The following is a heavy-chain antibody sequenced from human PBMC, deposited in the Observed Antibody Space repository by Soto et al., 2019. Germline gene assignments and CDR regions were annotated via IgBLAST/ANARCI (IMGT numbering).Heavy chain of an antibody. CDR1: GFTLSGRS. V-gene: IGHV3-74*01. CDR2: IDNAGTDS. J-gene: IGHJ6*04. D-gene: IGHD3-10*01. CDR3: ARGWFGPDV. Sequence: GGSLRLSRAASGFTLSGRSMHWVRQAPGKGLVWVSGIDNAGTDSTYADSVKGRFTSSRDNAKNMLYLQMNSLRVEDTAVYYCARGWFGPDVWGKGTTVTVSS.